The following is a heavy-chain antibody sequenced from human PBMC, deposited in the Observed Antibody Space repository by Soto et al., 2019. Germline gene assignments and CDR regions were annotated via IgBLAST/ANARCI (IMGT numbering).Heavy chain of an antibody. CDR2: ISYDGTNK. J-gene: IGHJ4*02. V-gene: IGHV3-30-3*01. D-gene: IGHD7-27*01. CDR3: ARDPKTSGGQHWAFNYFDS. Sequence: GGSLRLSCAASGFSFSISPMHWVRQAPGKGPEWVALISYDGTNKFYADSVKGRFTISRDNSKSTMYLRVDSLRPEDAAVYYCARDPKTSGGQHWAFNYFDSWGQRTLVTVTS. CDR1: GFSFSISP.